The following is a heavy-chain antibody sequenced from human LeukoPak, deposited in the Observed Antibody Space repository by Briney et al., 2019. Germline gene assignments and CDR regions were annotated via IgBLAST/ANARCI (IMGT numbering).Heavy chain of an antibody. V-gene: IGHV3-23*01. CDR3: AKDLFAGTAMVSRDGYFDY. D-gene: IGHD5-18*01. CDR2: ISGSGGST. CDR1: GFTFGSYA. J-gene: IGHJ4*02. Sequence: PGGSLRLSCAASGFTFGSYAMSWVRQAPGKGLEWVSAISGSGGSTYYADSVKGRFTISRDNSKNTLYLQMNSLRAEDTAVYYCAKDLFAGTAMVSRDGYFDYWGQGTLVTVSS.